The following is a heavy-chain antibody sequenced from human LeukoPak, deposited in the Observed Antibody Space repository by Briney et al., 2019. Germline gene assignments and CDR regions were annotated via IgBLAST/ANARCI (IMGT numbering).Heavy chain of an antibody. CDR2: IRFDGSNK. J-gene: IGHJ4*02. CDR3: ASDTYYCSSTSCRFDY. CDR1: GFTFSSYG. D-gene: IGHD2-2*01. V-gene: IGHV3-30*02. Sequence: GGSLRLSCAASGFTFSSYGMHWVRQAPGKGLEWVAFIRFDGSNKYYADSVKGRFTISRDNSKNSLYLQMNSLRPEDTAAYYCASDTYYCSSTSCRFDYWGQGALVTVSS.